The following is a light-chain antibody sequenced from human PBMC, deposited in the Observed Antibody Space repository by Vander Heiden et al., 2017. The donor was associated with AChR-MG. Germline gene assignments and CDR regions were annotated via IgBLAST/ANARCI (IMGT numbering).Light chain of an antibody. CDR2: EVN. V-gene: IGLV2-8*01. J-gene: IGLJ3*02. Sequence: QSALTQPPSASGPPGQSVPISCTGTSSDVGGYNYVSWYQQHPGKAPKLMIYEVNKRPSGVPDRFSGSKSGNTASLTVSGLQPEDEADYYCSSDAGYTRVFGGGTKLTVL. CDR1: SSDVGGYNY. CDR3: SSDAGYTRV.